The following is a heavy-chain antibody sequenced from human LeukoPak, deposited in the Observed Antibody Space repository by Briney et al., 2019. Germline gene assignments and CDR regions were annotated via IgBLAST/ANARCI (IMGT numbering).Heavy chain of an antibody. Sequence: PSETLSLTCTVSGGSISSYYWSWIRQSPGKGLEWIGYIYNSGSTNYNPSLKSRVTISVDTSKNQFSLKLSSVTAADTAVYYCARVQCSGTTCYSRYYYMDVWGKGTTVTVSS. J-gene: IGHJ6*03. D-gene: IGHD2-2*01. CDR2: IYNSGST. CDR1: GGSISSYY. CDR3: ARVQCSGTTCYSRYYYMDV. V-gene: IGHV4-59*01.